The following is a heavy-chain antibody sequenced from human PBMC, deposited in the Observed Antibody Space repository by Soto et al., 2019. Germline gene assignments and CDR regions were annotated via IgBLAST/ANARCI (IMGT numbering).Heavy chain of an antibody. J-gene: IGHJ3*01. CDR3: ARGHIAGAGATLLAFDF. V-gene: IGHV3-7*01. Sequence: EVHLVESGGGLVQPGGSLRLSCAASGFTFSNYWMSWVRQAPGKGLERVAIIKQDGSEKYYVDSVKGRFTISRDNAKNSLYLQMNNLRAGDTAVYYCARGHIAGAGATLLAFDFWGQGTVVTISS. CDR2: IKQDGSEK. D-gene: IGHD6-19*01. CDR1: GFTFSNYW.